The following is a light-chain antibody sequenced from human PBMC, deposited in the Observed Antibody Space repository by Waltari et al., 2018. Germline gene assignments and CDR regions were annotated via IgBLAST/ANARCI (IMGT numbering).Light chain of an antibody. CDR3: QSYDSSLSGPRV. CDR1: SSNIGAGYD. J-gene: IGLJ3*02. Sequence: GQRVTISCTGSSSNIGAGYDVHWYQQLPGTAPKLLIYGNSNRPSGVPDRFSGSKSGTSASLAITGLQAEDEADYYCQSYDSSLSGPRVFGGGTKLTVL. CDR2: GNS. V-gene: IGLV1-40*01.